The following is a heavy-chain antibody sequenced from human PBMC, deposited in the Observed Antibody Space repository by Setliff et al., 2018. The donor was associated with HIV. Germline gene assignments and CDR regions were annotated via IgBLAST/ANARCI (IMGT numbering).Heavy chain of an antibody. CDR1: GFSLSDHY. V-gene: IGHV3-49*04. D-gene: IGHD5-18*01. J-gene: IGHJ6*03. Sequence: GGSLRLSCAASGFSLSDHYMDWVRQAPGKGLEWVGFIRSKAYGGTTENAASVRGRFSISRDDSKSIAYLHMNSLKTEDTAVYYCTRLRGYSFGLASYYFYYMDVWGKGATVTVSS. CDR3: TRLRGYSFGLASYYFYYMDV. CDR2: IRSKAYGGTT.